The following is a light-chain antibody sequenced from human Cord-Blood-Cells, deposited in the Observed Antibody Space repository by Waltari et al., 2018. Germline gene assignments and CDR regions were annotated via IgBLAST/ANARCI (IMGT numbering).Light chain of an antibody. Sequence: QSALTQPRSVSGSPGQSVTISCTGTSSDVGGYNYVSWYQQHPGKAPKLMTYEVSKRPSGVPDRCSGSRSGNTASLTISGVQAEDEADYYCCSYAGSYTLVFGGGTKLTVL. J-gene: IGLJ3*02. V-gene: IGLV2-11*01. CDR2: EVS. CDR3: CSYAGSYTLV. CDR1: SSDVGGYNY.